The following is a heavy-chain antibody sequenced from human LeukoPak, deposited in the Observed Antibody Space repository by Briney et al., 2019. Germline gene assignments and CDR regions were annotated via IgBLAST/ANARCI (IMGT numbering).Heavy chain of an antibody. J-gene: IGHJ4*02. CDR3: ARVARGWVDY. CDR2: IYYSGST. D-gene: IGHD6-19*01. Sequence: SETLSLTCAVYGGSFSGYYWSWIRQPPGKGLEWIGYIYYSGSTNYNPSLKSRVTISVDTSKNQFSLKLSSVTAADTAVYYCARVARGWVDYWGQGTLVTVSS. V-gene: IGHV4-59*01. CDR1: GGSFSGYY.